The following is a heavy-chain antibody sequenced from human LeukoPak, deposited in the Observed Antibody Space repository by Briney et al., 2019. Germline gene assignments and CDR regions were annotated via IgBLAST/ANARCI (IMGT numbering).Heavy chain of an antibody. J-gene: IGHJ4*02. D-gene: IGHD1-26*01. CDR2: INPNSGVT. Sequence: ASVRISCKTSGYTFTAHYIHWVRQAPGQGLEWMGWINPNSGVTTNAQKFDRVTMTRDTSISTAYLELGSLRSDDTAVYYCARDPRGTYYSDYWGQGSLVTVS. CDR3: ARDPRGTYYSDY. CDR1: GYTFTAHY. V-gene: IGHV1-2*02.